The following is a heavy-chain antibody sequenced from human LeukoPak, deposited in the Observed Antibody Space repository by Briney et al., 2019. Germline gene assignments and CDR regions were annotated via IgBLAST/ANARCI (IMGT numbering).Heavy chain of an antibody. Sequence: SETLSLTCAVYGGSFSGYYWSWIRQPPGKGLEWIGEINHSGSTNYSPSLKSRVTISVDTSKKQLSLNLSSVTAADTAVYYCARGGDGYNYHNWYFDLWGRGTLVTVSS. CDR2: INHSGST. CDR3: ARGGDGYNYHNWYFDL. V-gene: IGHV4-34*01. D-gene: IGHD5-24*01. J-gene: IGHJ2*01. CDR1: GGSFSGYY.